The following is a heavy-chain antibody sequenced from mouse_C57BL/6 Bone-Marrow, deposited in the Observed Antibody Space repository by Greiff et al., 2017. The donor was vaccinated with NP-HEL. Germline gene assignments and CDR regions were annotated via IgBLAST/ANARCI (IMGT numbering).Heavy chain of an antibody. CDR2: IWRGGST. V-gene: IGHV2-5*01. CDR1: GFSLTSYG. J-gene: IGHJ3*01. D-gene: IGHD4-1*02. CDR3: ASQLGQGFAY. Sequence: VQLQQSGPGLVQPSQSLSITCTVSGFSLTSYGVHWVRQSPGKGLEWLGVIWRGGSTDYNAACMSRLSITKDNSKSQVFFKMNSLQADDTAIYYCASQLGQGFAYWGQGTLVTVSA.